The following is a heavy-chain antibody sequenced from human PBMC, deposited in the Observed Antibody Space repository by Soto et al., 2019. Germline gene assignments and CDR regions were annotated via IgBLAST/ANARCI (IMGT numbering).Heavy chain of an antibody. V-gene: IGHV3-49*04. J-gene: IGHJ3*02. D-gene: IGHD3-22*01. CDR3: TRDRDYYDSSGSDDAFDI. CDR2: IRSKAYGGTT. CDR1: GFTFGDYA. Sequence: GGSLRLSCTASGFTFGDYAMSWVRQAPGKGLEWVGFIRSKAYGGTTEYAASVKGRFTISRDDSKSIAYLQMNSLKTEDTAVYYCTRDRDYYDSSGSDDAFDIWGQGTMVTVSS.